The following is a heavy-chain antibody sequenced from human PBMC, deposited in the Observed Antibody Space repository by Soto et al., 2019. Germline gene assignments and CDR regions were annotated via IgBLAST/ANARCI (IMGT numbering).Heavy chain of an antibody. CDR1: GGSISSGGYS. J-gene: IGHJ4*02. CDR3: ASTTSYSGSYSIDY. CDR2: IYHSGST. V-gene: IGHV4-30-2*01. D-gene: IGHD1-26*01. Sequence: QLQLQESGSGLVKPSQTLSLTCAVSGGSISSGGYSWSWIRQPPGKGLEWIGYIYHSGSTYYNPSLKSRVTISVDRSKNQFSLKLSSVTAADTAVYYCASTTSYSGSYSIDYCGQGTLVTVSS.